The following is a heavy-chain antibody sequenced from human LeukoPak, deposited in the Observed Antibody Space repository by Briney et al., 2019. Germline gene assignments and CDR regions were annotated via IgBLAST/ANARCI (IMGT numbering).Heavy chain of an antibody. CDR2: ISSDGSTT. J-gene: IGHJ4*02. CDR3: ARVAEYSTAGMRY. D-gene: IGHD6-6*01. V-gene: IGHV3-74*01. CDR1: GFTVSSNY. Sequence: GGSLRLSCAASGFTVSSNYMSWVRQAPGKGLVWVSRISSDGSTTTYADSVKGRFTIFRDNAKNTLYLQMNSLRAEDTALYYCARVAEYSTAGMRYWGQGTLVTVSS.